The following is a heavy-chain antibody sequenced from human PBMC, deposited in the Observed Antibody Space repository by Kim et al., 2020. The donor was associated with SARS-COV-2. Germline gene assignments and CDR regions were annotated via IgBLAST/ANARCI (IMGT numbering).Heavy chain of an antibody. CDR2: P. Sequence: PTYAQKFQARVTSTANEATSTAYMELTSLRSDDTAVYYCAREELQQLDFWGQGTLVTVSS. D-gene: IGHD6-13*01. J-gene: IGHJ4*02. V-gene: IGHV1-69*01. CDR3: AREELQQLDF.